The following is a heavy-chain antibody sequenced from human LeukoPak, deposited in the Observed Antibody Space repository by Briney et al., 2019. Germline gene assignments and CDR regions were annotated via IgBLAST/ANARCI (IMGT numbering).Heavy chain of an antibody. V-gene: IGHV3-11*01. J-gene: IGHJ3*02. CDR2: ISGSGTTI. D-gene: IGHD1-7*01. Sequence: GGSLRLSCAASGFTFSDYYMGWIRQAPGKGLEWLSYISGSGTTIFYADSVKGRFTISRNNAKNSLDLQMNSLRAEDTAVYYCGRDFGLIGTKRSFDIWGQGTLVTVSS. CDR3: GRDFGLIGTKRSFDI. CDR1: GFTFSDYY.